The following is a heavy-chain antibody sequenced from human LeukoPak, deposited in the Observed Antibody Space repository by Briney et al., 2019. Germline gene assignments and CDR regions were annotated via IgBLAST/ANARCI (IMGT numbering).Heavy chain of an antibody. D-gene: IGHD3/OR15-3a*01. CDR3: ARGAHYHDISQGYDY. CDR1: GYTFTSYG. Sequence: APVKVSCTASGYTFTSYGISWVGQAPGQGGEGMGWMRAYNGKTKYAQKLQGRVNITTDTSTSTAYMDLRSLRSDDTAVYYCARGAHYHDISQGYDYWGQVTLVTVSS. V-gene: IGHV1-18*01. J-gene: IGHJ4*02. CDR2: MRAYNGKT.